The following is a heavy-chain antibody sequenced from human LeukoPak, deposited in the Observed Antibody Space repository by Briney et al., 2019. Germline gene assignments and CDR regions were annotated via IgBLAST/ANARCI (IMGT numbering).Heavy chain of an antibody. CDR2: ISSSSSYI. CDR3: ATNDFWSVFDY. V-gene: IGHV3-21*01. CDR1: GFTFSSYS. D-gene: IGHD3-3*01. J-gene: IGHJ4*02. Sequence: GGSLRLSCAASGFTFSSYSMNWVRQAPGQELEWFSSISSSSSYIYYADSVKGRFTISRDNAKNSLYLQMNSLRAEDTAVYYCATNDFWSVFDYWGQGTLVTVSS.